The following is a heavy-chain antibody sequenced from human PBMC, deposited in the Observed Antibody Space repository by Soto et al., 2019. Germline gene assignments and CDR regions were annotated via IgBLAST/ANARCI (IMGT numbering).Heavy chain of an antibody. D-gene: IGHD3-22*01. CDR2: IYHTGNA. V-gene: IGHV4-39*07. CDR1: GDSISNSRFY. CDR3: ARDYFDSSDYTTNWFDP. J-gene: IGHJ5*02. Sequence: SETLSLTCSVSGDSISNSRFYWAWIRQPPGEGLEWIGSIYHTGNAYYNPSLKSRVTIFVDTSKNQYSLKLTSVTAADTALYYCARDYFDSSDYTTNWFDPWGQGTLVTVS.